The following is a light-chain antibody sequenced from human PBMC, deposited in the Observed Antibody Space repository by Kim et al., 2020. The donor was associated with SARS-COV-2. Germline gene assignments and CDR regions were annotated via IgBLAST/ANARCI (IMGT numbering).Light chain of an antibody. CDR3: SSRDKSGYQLV. J-gene: IGLJ2*01. V-gene: IGLV3-19*01. CDR2: GNN. Sequence: SSELTQVPAVSVALGQTVKITCQGDTLRNYYASWYQQKPGQAPLIVIYGNNNRPPGIPDRFSGSNSGDTASLTITGAQAEDEADYYCSSRDKSGYQLVFGGGTQLTVL. CDR1: TLRNYY.